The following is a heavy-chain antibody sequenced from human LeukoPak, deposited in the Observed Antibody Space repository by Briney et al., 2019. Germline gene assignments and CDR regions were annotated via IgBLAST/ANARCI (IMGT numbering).Heavy chain of an antibody. V-gene: IGHV1-46*01. Sequence: EISRKASGYTLSDYYIHRLRQAPGKGAELNGIIKPNGGSQSHPQRVQGRVTMTRDKFRNTVYMELSSLTSEDTAVYYSARGNLRRLSAARNWFDHWGQGTLVTVSS. CDR1: GYTLSDYY. D-gene: IGHD6-13*01. CDR2: IKPNGGSQ. J-gene: IGHJ5*02. CDR3: ARGNLRRLSAARNWFDH.